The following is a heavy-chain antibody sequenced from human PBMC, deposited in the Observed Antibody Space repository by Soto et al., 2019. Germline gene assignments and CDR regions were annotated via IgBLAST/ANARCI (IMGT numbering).Heavy chain of an antibody. CDR3: ARSQGSSTSLEIYYYYYYGMDV. D-gene: IGHD2-2*01. CDR1: GGTFSSYA. Sequence: QVQLVQSGAEVKKPGSSVKVSCKASGGTFSSYAISWVRQAPGQGLEWMGGIIPISETTNYAQKFQGRVTITADESKSTAYMALSSLRSEDTDVYYCARSQGSSTSLEIYYYYYYGMDVWGQGTTVTVSS. J-gene: IGHJ6*02. V-gene: IGHV1-69*01. CDR2: IIPISETT.